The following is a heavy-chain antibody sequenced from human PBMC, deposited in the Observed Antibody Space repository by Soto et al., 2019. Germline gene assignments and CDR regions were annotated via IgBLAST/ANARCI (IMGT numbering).Heavy chain of an antibody. CDR3: ATVFFGGDSPPGY. Sequence: EVQLLESGGGLVQPGGSLRLSCAASGFTFSSYAMSWVRQAPGKGLEWVSAISGSGGSTYYADSVKGRFTISRDNPKNTLYRQMNSLRAEDTASYYCATVFFGGDSPPGYWGQGTLVTVSS. CDR1: GFTFSSYA. CDR2: ISGSGGST. J-gene: IGHJ4*02. D-gene: IGHD2-21*02. V-gene: IGHV3-23*01.